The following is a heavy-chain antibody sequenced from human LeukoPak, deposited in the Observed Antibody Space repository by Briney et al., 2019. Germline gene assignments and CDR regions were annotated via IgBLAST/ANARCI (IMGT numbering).Heavy chain of an antibody. CDR1: GFTLTTYW. J-gene: IGHJ5*02. CDR2: IKQDGSEK. Sequence: GGSLRLSCAASGFTLTTYWMSWVRQAPGKGLEFVANIKQDGSEKYYVDSVKGRFTISRDNAKNSLYLQMNSLRAEDTAVYYCARDLVGIAVAGTWFDPWGQGTLVTVSS. CDR3: ARDLVGIAVAGTWFDP. D-gene: IGHD6-19*01. V-gene: IGHV3-7*01.